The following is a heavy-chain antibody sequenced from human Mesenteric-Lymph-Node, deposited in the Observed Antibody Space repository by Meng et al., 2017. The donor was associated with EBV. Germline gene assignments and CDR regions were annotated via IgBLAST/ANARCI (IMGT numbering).Heavy chain of an antibody. CDR1: XDSISSTSYY. CDR2: IYYSGNT. V-gene: IGHV4-39*01. Sequence: QLQLQESGPGLVKPSETLSLTCTAXXDSISSTSYYWGWIRLPPGKGLEWIGIIYYSGNTYYNPSLKSRVTISVDTSNNRFSLRLTSVTAADTAVYYCARQSDHYYTSGSYFDYWGHGSLVTVSS. J-gene: IGHJ4*01. CDR3: ARQSDHYYTSGSYFDY. D-gene: IGHD3-10*01.